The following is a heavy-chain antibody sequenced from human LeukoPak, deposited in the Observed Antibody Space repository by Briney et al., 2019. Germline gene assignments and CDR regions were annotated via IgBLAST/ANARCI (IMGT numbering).Heavy chain of an antibody. J-gene: IGHJ6*02. Sequence: SETLSLICTVSGGPISSYYWSWIRQPAGKGLEWIGRIYTSGSTNYNPSLKSRVTMSVDTSKNQFSLKLSSVTAADTAVYYCARVVSDDFWSGYPPGGMDVWGQGTTVTVSS. V-gene: IGHV4-4*07. D-gene: IGHD3-3*01. CDR1: GGPISSYY. CDR2: IYTSGST. CDR3: ARVVSDDFWSGYPPGGMDV.